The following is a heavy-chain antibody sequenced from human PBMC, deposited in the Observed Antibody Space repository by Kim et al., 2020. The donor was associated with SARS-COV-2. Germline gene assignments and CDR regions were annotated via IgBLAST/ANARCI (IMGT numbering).Heavy chain of an antibody. CDR1: GFTFSSYD. V-gene: IGHV3-13*01. Sequence: GGSLRLSCAASGFTFSSYDMHWVRQATGKGLEWVSAIGTAGDTYYPGSVKGRFTISRENAKNSLYLQMNSLRAGDTAVYYCARGVGYYDSSGYYSPGVVYYYYMDVWGKGTTVTVSS. D-gene: IGHD3-22*01. CDR2: IGTAGDT. J-gene: IGHJ6*03. CDR3: ARGVGYYDSSGYYSPGVVYYYYMDV.